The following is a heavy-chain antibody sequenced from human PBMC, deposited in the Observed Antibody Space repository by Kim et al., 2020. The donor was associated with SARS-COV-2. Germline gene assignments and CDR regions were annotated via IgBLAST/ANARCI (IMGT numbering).Heavy chain of an antibody. CDR1: GGSISSSNW. CDR2: IYHSGST. Sequence: SETLSLTCAVSGGSISSSNWWSWVRQPPGKGLEWIGEIYHSGSTNYNPSLKSRVTISVDKSKNQFSLKLSSVTAADTAVYYCARGGSGSYYGYYFDYWGQGTLVTVSS. J-gene: IGHJ4*02. D-gene: IGHD1-26*01. V-gene: IGHV4-4*02. CDR3: ARGGSGSYYGYYFDY.